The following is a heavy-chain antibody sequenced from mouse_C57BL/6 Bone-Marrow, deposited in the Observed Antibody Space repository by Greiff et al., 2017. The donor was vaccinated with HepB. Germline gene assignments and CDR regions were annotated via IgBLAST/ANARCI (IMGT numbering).Heavy chain of an antibody. J-gene: IGHJ3*01. Sequence: QVQLQQSGAELVKPGASVKMSCKASGYTFTSYWITWVKQRPGQGLEWIGDIYPGSGSTNYNEKFKSKATLTVDTSSSTAYMQLSSLTSEDSAVYYCARRVYYDYDDWFAYWGQGTLVTVSA. CDR1: GYTFTSYW. D-gene: IGHD2-4*01. CDR2: IYPGSGST. CDR3: ARRVYYDYDDWFAY. V-gene: IGHV1-55*01.